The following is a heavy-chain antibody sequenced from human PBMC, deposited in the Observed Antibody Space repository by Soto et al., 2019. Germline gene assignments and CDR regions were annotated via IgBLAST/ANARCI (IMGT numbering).Heavy chain of an antibody. D-gene: IGHD6-6*01. CDR2: ISYDGSNK. J-gene: IGHJ6*02. Sequence: QVQLVESGGGVVQPGRSLRLSCAASGFTFSSYAMHWVRQAPGKGLEWVAVISYDGSNKYYADSVKGRFTISRDNSKNTLYLQMISLRAKDTAVYYCARDMAEGSSRYYYYYYYGMDVWGQGTTVTVSS. V-gene: IGHV3-30-3*01. CDR3: ARDMAEGSSRYYYYYYYGMDV. CDR1: GFTFSSYA.